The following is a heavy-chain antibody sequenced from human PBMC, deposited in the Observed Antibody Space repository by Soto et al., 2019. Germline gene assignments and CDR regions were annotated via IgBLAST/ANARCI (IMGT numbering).Heavy chain of an antibody. D-gene: IGHD1-26*01. Sequence: EVGLLESGGGFAQPGGSRRFSCAASGFMFSSYAMSWVRQAPGKGLEWVSSISGSGDSPLYADSVKGRFIVSRDNSKNTLYLQMNSLKVEDTATYFCAKWVFRSGWYDFWGQGTLVTVSS. CDR2: ISGSGDSP. CDR1: GFMFSSYA. V-gene: IGHV3-23*01. J-gene: IGHJ5*01. CDR3: AKWVFRSGWYDF.